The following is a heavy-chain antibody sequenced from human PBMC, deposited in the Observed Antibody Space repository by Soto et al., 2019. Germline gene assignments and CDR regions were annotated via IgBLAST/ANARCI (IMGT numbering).Heavy chain of an antibody. D-gene: IGHD2-15*01. CDR2: IIPIFGTA. CDR1: GGTFSSYA. J-gene: IGHJ5*02. CDR3: ARDQDIVVVVAAKPREVWFDP. Sequence: ASVKVSCKASGGTFSSYAISWVRQAPGQGLEWMGGIIPIFGTANYAQKFQGRVTITADESTSTAYMELSSLRSEDTAVYYCARDQDIVVVVAAKPREVWFDPWG. V-gene: IGHV1-69*13.